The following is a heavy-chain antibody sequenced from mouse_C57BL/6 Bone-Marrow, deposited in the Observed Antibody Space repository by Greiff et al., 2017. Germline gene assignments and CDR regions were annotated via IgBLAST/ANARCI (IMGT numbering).Heavy chain of an antibody. J-gene: IGHJ4*01. CDR2: ISSGGSYT. CDR1: GFTFSSYG. V-gene: IGHV5-6*01. Sequence: EVQLKESGGDLVKPGGSLKLSCAASGFTFSSYGMSWVRQTPDKRLEWVATISSGGSYTNYPDSVKGRFTISRDNAKNTLYLQMSSLKSEDTAMYYCARHPSYYYAMDYWGQGTSVTVSS. D-gene: IGHD1-2*01. CDR3: ARHPSYYYAMDY.